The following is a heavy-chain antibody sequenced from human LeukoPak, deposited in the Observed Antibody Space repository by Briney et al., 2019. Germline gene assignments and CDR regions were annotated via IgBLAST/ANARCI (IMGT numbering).Heavy chain of an antibody. D-gene: IGHD3-22*01. CDR2: INPSGGST. J-gene: IGHJ4*02. CDR1: GYTFTSYY. CDR3: AREYYYDSSGYWGFDY. Sequence: ASVKVSCKASGYTFTSYYMHRVRQAPGQGLEWMGIINPSGGSTSYAQKFQGRVTMTRDTSTSTVYMELSSLRSEDTAVYYCAREYYYDSSGYWGFDYWGQGTLVTVSS. V-gene: IGHV1-46*01.